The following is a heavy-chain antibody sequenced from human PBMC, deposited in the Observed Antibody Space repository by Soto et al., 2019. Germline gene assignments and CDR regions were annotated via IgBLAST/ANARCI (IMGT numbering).Heavy chain of an antibody. J-gene: IGHJ4*02. V-gene: IGHV1-3*01. Sequence: GXSVKVSFNASGYTLTNYPMHLVRHAPGQRLEWMGWINAAIGNTKYSQKFQGSVTITRDTSANTAYMELSSLRSQDTAVYYCARRNVYGSGSYSFDYWGQGTLVTVSS. D-gene: IGHD3-10*01. CDR2: INAAIGNT. CDR3: ARRNVYGSGSYSFDY. CDR1: GYTLTNYP.